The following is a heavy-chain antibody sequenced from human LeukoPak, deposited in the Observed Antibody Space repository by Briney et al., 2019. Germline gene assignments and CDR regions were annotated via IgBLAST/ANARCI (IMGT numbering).Heavy chain of an antibody. D-gene: IGHD3-10*01. Sequence: SETLSLTCTVSGGSISSSSYYWGWIRQPPGKGLEWIGSIYYSGSTYYNPSLKSRVTISVDKSKNQFSLKLSSVTAADTAVYYCARIYGSGRPMFDYWGQGTLVTVSS. J-gene: IGHJ4*02. CDR3: ARIYGSGRPMFDY. V-gene: IGHV4-39*07. CDR2: IYYSGST. CDR1: GGSISSSSYY.